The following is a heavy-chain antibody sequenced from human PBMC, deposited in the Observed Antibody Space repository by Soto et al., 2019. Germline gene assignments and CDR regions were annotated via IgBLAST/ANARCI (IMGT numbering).Heavy chain of an antibody. J-gene: IGHJ5*02. Sequence: PSETLSLTCTVSGGSISSGDYYWSWIRQPPGKGLEWIGYIYYSGSTYYNPSLKSRVTISVDTSKNQFSLGLTSVTAADTAVYYCVRALRHTAMVYPWFDPWGQGTLVTVSS. CDR2: IYYSGST. CDR1: GGSISSGDYY. CDR3: VRALRHTAMVYPWFDP. D-gene: IGHD5-18*01. V-gene: IGHV4-30-4*01.